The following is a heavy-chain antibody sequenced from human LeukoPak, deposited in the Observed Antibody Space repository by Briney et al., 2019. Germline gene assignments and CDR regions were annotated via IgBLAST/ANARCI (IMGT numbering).Heavy chain of an antibody. V-gene: IGHV3-73*01. CDR1: GFTLSDSA. Sequence: PGGSPKLSRAATGFTLSDSAIHRVRKASGKGRERVGLIDRPAKSYATAYGASVGGRFTISRDDSKNTAYLQMDSLETEDTALYYCTRDRGTYNWLDPWGQGTLVTVSS. CDR2: IDRPAKSYAT. D-gene: IGHD1-26*01. CDR3: TRDRGTYNWLDP. J-gene: IGHJ5*02.